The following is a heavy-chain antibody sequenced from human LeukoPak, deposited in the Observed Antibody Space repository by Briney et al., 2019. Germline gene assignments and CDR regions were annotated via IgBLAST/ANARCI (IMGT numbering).Heavy chain of an antibody. CDR3: ATESGYDYRLDY. V-gene: IGHV1-24*01. Sequence: ALVKVFCKVSGYTPTELSMHWVRQAPGKGLEWMGGFDPEDGETIYAQKFQGRVTMTEDTSTDTAYMELSSLRSEDTAVYYCATESGYDYRLDYWGQGTLVTVSS. J-gene: IGHJ4*02. CDR1: GYTPTELS. CDR2: FDPEDGET. D-gene: IGHD5-12*01.